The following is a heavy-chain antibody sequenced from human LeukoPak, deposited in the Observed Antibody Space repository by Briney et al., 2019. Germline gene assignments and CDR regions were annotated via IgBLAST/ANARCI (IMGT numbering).Heavy chain of an antibody. V-gene: IGHV1-2*02. CDR2: INPNSGGT. Sequence: GASVKVSCKASGYTFTGYYMHWVRRAPGQGLEWMGWINPNSGGTNYAQKFQGRVTMPRDTSISTAYMELSRLRSDDTAVYYCARTDIVVVPAAIPYYFDYWGQGTLVTVSS. CDR1: GYTFTGYY. D-gene: IGHD2-2*01. CDR3: ARTDIVVVPAAIPYYFDY. J-gene: IGHJ4*02.